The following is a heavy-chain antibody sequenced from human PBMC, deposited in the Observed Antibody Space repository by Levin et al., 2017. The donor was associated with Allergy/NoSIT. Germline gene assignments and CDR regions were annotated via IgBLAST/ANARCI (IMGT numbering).Heavy chain of an antibody. CDR2: INSDGSST. CDR1: GFTFSSYW. J-gene: IGHJ4*02. CDR3: ARPIDVYSGYDFNY. V-gene: IGHV3-74*01. Sequence: PGGSLRLSCAASGFTFSSYWMHWVRQAPGKGLVWVSRINSDGSSTSYADSVKGRFTISRDNAKNTLYLQMNSLRAEDTAVYYCARPIDVYSGYDFNYWGQGTLVTVSS. D-gene: IGHD5-12*01.